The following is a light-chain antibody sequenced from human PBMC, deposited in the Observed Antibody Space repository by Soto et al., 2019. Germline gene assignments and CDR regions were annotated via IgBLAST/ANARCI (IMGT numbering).Light chain of an antibody. CDR1: TSDLDAYKY. V-gene: IGLV2-14*03. CDR3: SSYTSRSTLYV. CDR2: DVS. J-gene: IGLJ1*01. Sequence: QSALTQPASVSGSPGQSITISCTGITSDLDAYKYVSWYQQHPGKAPQLVIYDVSNWPSGVSDRFSGSTSGNTASLTISGLQAEDEADYYCSSYTSRSTLYVFGTGTKVTVL.